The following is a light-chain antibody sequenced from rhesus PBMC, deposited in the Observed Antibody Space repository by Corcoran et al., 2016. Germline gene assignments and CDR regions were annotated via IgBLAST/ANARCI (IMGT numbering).Light chain of an antibody. Sequence: DIQMTQSPSSLSASAGDTVTITCRASQALSISLSWYQQKPGKAPNLLIYKASSVQSGVPSSFRRSGSGTDFTINIRSLKFEDFVIYYCHQYSRRPFTFGPGTKLDIE. CDR3: HQYSRRPFT. CDR1: QALSIS. J-gene: IGKJ3*01. V-gene: IGKV1-22*01. CDR2: KAS.